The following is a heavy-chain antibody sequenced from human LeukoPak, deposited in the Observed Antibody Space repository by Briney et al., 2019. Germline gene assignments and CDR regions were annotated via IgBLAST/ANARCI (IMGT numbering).Heavy chain of an antibody. CDR3: ASGIYYGSGNDY. CDR2: IYHSGST. CDR1: GGSISSGDYY. Sequence: PSETLSLTCTVSGGSISSGDYYWSWIRQPPGKGLEWIGYIYHSGSTYYNPTLKSRVTISVDTSRNQFSLKLSSVTAADTAIYYCASGIYYGSGNDYWGQGTLVTVSS. V-gene: IGHV4-30-4*01. D-gene: IGHD3-10*01. J-gene: IGHJ4*02.